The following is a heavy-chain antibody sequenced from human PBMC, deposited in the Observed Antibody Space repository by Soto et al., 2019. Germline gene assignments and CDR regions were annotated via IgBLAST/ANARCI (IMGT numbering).Heavy chain of an antibody. Sequence: EVQLVESGGGLVQPGGSLRLSCAASGFTFSSYWMSWVRQAPGKGLEWVANINEDGSEKYYVDSVKGRFTISRDNAKNSLYLQMNSLRAEDTAVYYCAGDCTRTICSFDYWGQGSLVTVSS. D-gene: IGHD2-2*01. V-gene: IGHV3-7*01. CDR2: INEDGSEK. J-gene: IGHJ4*02. CDR3: AGDCTRTICSFDY. CDR1: GFTFSSYW.